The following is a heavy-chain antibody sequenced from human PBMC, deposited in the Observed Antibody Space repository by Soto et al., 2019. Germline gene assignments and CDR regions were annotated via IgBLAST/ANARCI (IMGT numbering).Heavy chain of an antibody. CDR3: AISQDRGGRTTFIY. D-gene: IGHD3-16*01. J-gene: IGHJ4*02. V-gene: IGHV3-9*01. CDR1: GFTFDDNA. CDR2: INWKSDI. Sequence: PGGSLRLSCAVSGFTFDDNAMHWVRQAPEKGLEWVSGINWKSDIGYADSVKGRFTISRDNAGNSLYLQMNSLRAEDTALYYCAISQDRGGRTTFIYWGQGTKVTVYS.